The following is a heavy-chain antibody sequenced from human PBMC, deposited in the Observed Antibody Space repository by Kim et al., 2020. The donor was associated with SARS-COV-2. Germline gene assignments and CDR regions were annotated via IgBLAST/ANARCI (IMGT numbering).Heavy chain of an antibody. CDR3: ARGITVFGVAGAFFDF. CDR2: IHYMGKT. D-gene: IGHD3-3*01. CDR1: GASFNSGDYY. V-gene: IGHV4-31*03. J-gene: IGHJ4*01. Sequence: SETLSLTCTVSGASFNSGDYYWNWILQHPGKGLEWIGNIHYMGKTYYNPSLKGRAGISVDTSKNQFSLKLTSVTAADTAVYYCARGITVFGVAGAFFDF.